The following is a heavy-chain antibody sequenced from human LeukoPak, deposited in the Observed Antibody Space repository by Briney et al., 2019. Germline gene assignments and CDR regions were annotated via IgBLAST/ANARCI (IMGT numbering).Heavy chain of an antibody. V-gene: IGHV3-30*02. Sequence: GGSLGLSCEASGFTFSTYGMHWVRQTPGKGLEWVAFIRYDGSNKYYTDSVKGRFTISRDNSKNTLYLQMNSLRAEDTAVYYCARTRGSWYFNRHLDYWGQGTLVTVSS. J-gene: IGHJ4*02. D-gene: IGHD6-13*01. CDR2: IRYDGSNK. CDR1: GFTFSTYG. CDR3: ARTRGSWYFNRHLDY.